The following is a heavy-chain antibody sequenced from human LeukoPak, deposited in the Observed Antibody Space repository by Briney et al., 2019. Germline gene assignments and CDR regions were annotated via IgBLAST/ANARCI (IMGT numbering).Heavy chain of an antibody. CDR1: GFTFSSYS. V-gene: IGHV3-48*01. CDR2: ISSSSSTI. CDR3: AREPIYGSGSFDY. J-gene: IGHJ4*02. Sequence: GGSLRLSCAASGFTFSSYSMNWVRQAPGKGLEWVSYISSSSSTIYYADSVKGRFTISRDNAKNSLYLQMNSLRAEDTAVYYCAREPIYGSGSFDYWGQGTLVTASS. D-gene: IGHD3-10*01.